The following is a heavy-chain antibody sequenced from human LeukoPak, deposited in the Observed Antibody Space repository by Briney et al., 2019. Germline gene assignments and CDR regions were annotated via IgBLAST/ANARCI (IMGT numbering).Heavy chain of an antibody. Sequence: QPGGSLRLSCAASGFTFSSYWMHWVRQAPGKGLVWVSRINSDGSSTSYADSVKGRFTISRDNVKNTLYLQMNSLRAEDTAVYYCARVMDYEGYFDYWGQGTLVTVSS. CDR1: GFTFSSYW. CDR3: ARVMDYEGYFDY. V-gene: IGHV3-74*01. CDR2: INSDGSST. J-gene: IGHJ4*02. D-gene: IGHD3-22*01.